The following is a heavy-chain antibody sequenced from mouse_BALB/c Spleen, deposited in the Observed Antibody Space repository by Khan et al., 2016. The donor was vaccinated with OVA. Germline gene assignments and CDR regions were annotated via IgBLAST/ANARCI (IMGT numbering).Heavy chain of an antibody. J-gene: IGHJ2*01. V-gene: IGHV1-7*01. Sequence: QVQLQQSGAELAKPGASVKMSCKAPGYTFTSYWMHWVKQRPGQGLEWIGYINPSAGYTDYNQKFKDKATLTADKSSSTAYMQLNSLTSEDSAVYYCARDRIDYWGQGTTLTVSS. CDR3: ARDRIDY. CDR2: INPSAGYT. CDR1: GYTFTSYW.